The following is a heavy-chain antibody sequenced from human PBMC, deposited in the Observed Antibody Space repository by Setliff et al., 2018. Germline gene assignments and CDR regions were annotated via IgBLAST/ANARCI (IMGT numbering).Heavy chain of an antibody. CDR3: ARVDFTMIQGVIGH. V-gene: IGHV4-39*07. Sequence: PSETLSLTCTVSGGSVSSASHYWGRLRQAPGKGMGWIGSVYYSGYTYYKPSLQSRVTMSVDTSKNQFSLKLTSVTAADTAVYYCARVDFTMIQGVIGHWGQGTLGTAPQ. J-gene: IGHJ1*01. CDR2: VYYSGYT. D-gene: IGHD3-10*01. CDR1: GGSVSSASHY.